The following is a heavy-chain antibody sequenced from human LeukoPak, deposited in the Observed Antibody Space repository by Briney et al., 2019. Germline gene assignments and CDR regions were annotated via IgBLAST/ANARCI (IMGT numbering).Heavy chain of an antibody. V-gene: IGHV5-51*01. CDR2: IYPGDSDT. Sequence: GESLKISCKGSGYTFTSYWIAWVRQLPGKGLVWMGIIYPGDSDTRYSPSFQGQVTITADKSISTAYLQWSSLKASDTAMYYCARLPYDDVLFDYWGQGTLVTVSS. J-gene: IGHJ4*02. CDR1: GYTFTSYW. D-gene: IGHD3-16*01. CDR3: ARLPYDDVLFDY.